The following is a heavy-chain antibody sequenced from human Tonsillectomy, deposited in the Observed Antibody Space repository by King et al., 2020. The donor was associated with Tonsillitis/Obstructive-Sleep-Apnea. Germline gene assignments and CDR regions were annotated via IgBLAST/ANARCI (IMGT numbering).Heavy chain of an antibody. Sequence: VQLVESGGGLIQPGGSLRLSCAASGFTVSSNYMSWVRQAPGKGLEWGSLIYTGGITYYADSVKGRFTISRDNSKNTLYLQMNSLRAEDTAVYYCARGGVIIARSPFDSRGQGTLLTVSS. V-gene: IGHV3-53*01. CDR3: ARGGVIIARSPFDS. CDR1: GFTVSSNY. CDR2: IYTGGIT. J-gene: IGHJ4*02. D-gene: IGHD3-10*01.